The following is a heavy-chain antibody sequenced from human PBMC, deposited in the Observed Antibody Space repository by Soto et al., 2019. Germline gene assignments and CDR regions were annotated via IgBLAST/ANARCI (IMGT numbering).Heavy chain of an antibody. CDR2: ISYDGSNK. CDR1: GFTFSSYG. J-gene: IGHJ4*02. D-gene: IGHD6-13*01. Sequence: GXSLRLSCAASGFTFSSYGMHWVRQAPGKGLEWVAVISYDGSNKYYADSVKGRFTISRDNSKNTLYLQMNSLRAEDTAVYYCAKDHGIAAAGTLDYWGQGTLVTVSS. CDR3: AKDHGIAAAGTLDY. V-gene: IGHV3-30*18.